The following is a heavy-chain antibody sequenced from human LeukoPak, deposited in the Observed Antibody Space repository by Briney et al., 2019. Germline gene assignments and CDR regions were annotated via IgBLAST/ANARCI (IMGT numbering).Heavy chain of an antibody. J-gene: IGHJ3*02. CDR3: ARDRYSSSWYEDAFDI. CDR2: TYYRSKWYN. Sequence: SQTLSLTCAISGDSVSSNSAAWNWIRQSPSRGLEWLGRTYYRSKWYNDYAVSVKSRITINPDTSKNQFSPQLNSVTPEDTAVYYCARDRYSSSWYEDAFDIWGQGTMVTVSS. D-gene: IGHD6-13*01. CDR1: GDSVSSNSAA. V-gene: IGHV6-1*01.